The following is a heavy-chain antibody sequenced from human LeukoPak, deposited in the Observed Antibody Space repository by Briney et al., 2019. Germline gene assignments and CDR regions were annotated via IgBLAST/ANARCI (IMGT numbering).Heavy chain of an antibody. CDR1: GYSFTSYW. V-gene: IGHV5-10-1*01. CDR3: ARHRGYCSSTSCYTYWYFDL. D-gene: IGHD2-2*02. CDR2: IDPSDSYT. Sequence: GESLGISCKGSGYSFTSYWISWVRQMPGKGLEWMGRIDPSDSYTNYSPSFQGHVTISADKSISTAYLQWSSLKASDTAMYYCARHRGYCSSTSCYTYWYFDLWGRGTLVTVSP. J-gene: IGHJ2*01.